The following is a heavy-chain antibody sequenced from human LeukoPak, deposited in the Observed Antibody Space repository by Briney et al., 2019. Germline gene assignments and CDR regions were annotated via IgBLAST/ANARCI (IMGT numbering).Heavy chain of an antibody. D-gene: IGHD3-22*01. CDR1: GGSFSGYY. CDR3: ARVSGYYYDSSGYYHFDY. J-gene: IGHJ4*02. Sequence: SETLSLTCAVYGGSFSGYYWSWIRQPPGKGLEWIGEINHSGSTNYSPSLKSRVTISVDTSKNQFSLKLSSVTAADTAVYYCARVSGYYYDSSGYYHFDYWGQGTLVTVSS. V-gene: IGHV4-34*01. CDR2: INHSGST.